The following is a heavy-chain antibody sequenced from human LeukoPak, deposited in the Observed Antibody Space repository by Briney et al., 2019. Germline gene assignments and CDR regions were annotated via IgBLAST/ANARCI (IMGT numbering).Heavy chain of an antibody. CDR3: ARGKIAVAGRNWFDP. Sequence: GGSLRLSCAASDFNFITYAMSWVRQAPGKGLEWVSTISGGGDVTYYADSVKGRFTISRDNSKNTLYLQMNSLRVEDTAVYYCARGKIAVAGRNWFDPWGQGTLVTVSS. CDR1: DFNFITYA. V-gene: IGHV3-23*01. CDR2: ISGGGDVT. J-gene: IGHJ5*02. D-gene: IGHD6-19*01.